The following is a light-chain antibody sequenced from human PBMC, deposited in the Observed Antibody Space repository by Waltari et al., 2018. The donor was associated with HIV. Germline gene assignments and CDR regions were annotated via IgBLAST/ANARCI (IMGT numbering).Light chain of an antibody. V-gene: IGLV3-21*02. CDR1: SLYTDH. CDR3: QVWYNSSDHPGV. CDR2: DNT. Sequence: YVPTQAPSASVAPEPTARAICGGSSLYTDHVQWFQQKPGQAPVLVVYDNTYRPRGIPERFSGSESENTTTLTISRVGAGDEDEYYYQVWYNSSDHPGVFGTGTTVTVL. J-gene: IGLJ1*01.